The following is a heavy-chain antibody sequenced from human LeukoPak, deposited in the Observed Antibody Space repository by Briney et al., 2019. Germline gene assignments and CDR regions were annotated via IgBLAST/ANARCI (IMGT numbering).Heavy chain of an antibody. V-gene: IGHV1-46*01. J-gene: IGHJ5*02. Sequence: ASVKVSCKASGYSLTRYFLHWVRQAPGQGLEWMGKINPSGGSTSYARKFQGRVTMTRDTSTSTVYMELRSLRSEDTAVYYCARDDSNGYYPWGQGTLVTVSS. CDR3: ARDDSNGYYP. D-gene: IGHD3-22*01. CDR1: GYSLTRYF. CDR2: INPSGGST.